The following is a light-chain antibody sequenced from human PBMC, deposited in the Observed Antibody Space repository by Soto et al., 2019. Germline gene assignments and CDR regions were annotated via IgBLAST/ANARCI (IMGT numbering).Light chain of an antibody. Sequence: QSALTQPASVSGSPGQSITISCTGTSSDVGRYNHVSWYQHHPGKAPKLLIAEVSKRPSRVSNRFSGSKSDYTASLTISGLQAEDEADYYCNSHTSGDFRVFGTGTKVTVL. CDR1: SSDVGRYNH. J-gene: IGLJ1*01. CDR3: NSHTSGDFRV. V-gene: IGLV2-14*01. CDR2: EVS.